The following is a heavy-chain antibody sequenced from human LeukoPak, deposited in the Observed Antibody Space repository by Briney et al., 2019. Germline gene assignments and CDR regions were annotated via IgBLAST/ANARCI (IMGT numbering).Heavy chain of an antibody. Sequence: GGSLRLSCAASGFTFSGYWMAWVRQSPGKGLEWVANIKRDGIEKNYVDSVRGRLTISRDNAKSSLFLQMSSLRVDDTAVYYCARDQDGALDYWGQGSLVTVSS. D-gene: IGHD4-17*01. V-gene: IGHV3-7*01. CDR2: IKRDGIEK. CDR3: ARDQDGALDY. CDR1: GFTFSGYW. J-gene: IGHJ4*02.